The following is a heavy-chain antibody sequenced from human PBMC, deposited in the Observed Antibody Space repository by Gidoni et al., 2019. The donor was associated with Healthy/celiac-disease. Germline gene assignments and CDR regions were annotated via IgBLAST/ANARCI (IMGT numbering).Heavy chain of an antibody. CDR2: IYWNDDK. J-gene: IGHJ4*01. CDR3: DHSVVLRFWEWLHRGYFDC. CDR1: GLSLCPIGVG. Sequence: IPLYESSLPLVNPTQLLPLYCTLYGLSLCPIGVGVGWIRQTSGTALEWLTLIYWNDDKRYSPSLKSRLTITKDAYKNRLDLTMTNMDPVDTATYYCDHSVVLRFWEWLHRGYFDCWGQGTLVTVSS. D-gene: IGHD3-3*01. V-gene: IGHV2-5*01.